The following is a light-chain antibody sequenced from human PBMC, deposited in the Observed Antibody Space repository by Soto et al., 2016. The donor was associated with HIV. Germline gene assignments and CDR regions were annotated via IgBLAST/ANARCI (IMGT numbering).Light chain of an antibody. CDR3: QQANTFLGIT. Sequence: DIQMTQSPSSVSASVGDRVTITCRASQGITNWLAWYQQKPGKAPKLLIYAASSLQDGVPSRFSGSGSGTEFTLTISSLQPEDYATYYCQQANTFLGITFGPGTKVDVK. CDR2: AAS. CDR1: QGITNW. V-gene: IGKV1-12*01. J-gene: IGKJ3*01.